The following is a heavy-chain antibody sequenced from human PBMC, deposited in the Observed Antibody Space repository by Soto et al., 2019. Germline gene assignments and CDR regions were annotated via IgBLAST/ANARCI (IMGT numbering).Heavy chain of an antibody. CDR2: ISAGGTT. V-gene: IGHV3-23*01. CDR1: GFTFAGNA. Sequence: EVQLLESGGGLVQPGESLRLSCAASGFTFAGNAMTWVRQAPGKGLHWVSGISAGGTTYYADSAKGRFTISRDNSKNTLYLQMNSLRADDTAVYYCAKDPLTRGWFDPGGQGTLVTVSS. J-gene: IGHJ5*02. CDR3: AKDPLTRGWFDP.